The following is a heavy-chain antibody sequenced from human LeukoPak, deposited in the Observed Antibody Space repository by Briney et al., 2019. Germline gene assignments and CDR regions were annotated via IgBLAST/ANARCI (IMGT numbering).Heavy chain of an antibody. V-gene: IGHV3-48*03. CDR2: ISSSGSTI. CDR3: ARVRIAVAGQGDY. Sequence: GGSLRLSCAASGFTFFSYAMNWVRQAPGKGLEWVSYISSSGSTIYYADSVKGRFTISRDNAKNSLYLQMNSLRAEDTAVYYCARVRIAVAGQGDYWGQGTLVTVSS. J-gene: IGHJ4*02. CDR1: GFTFFSYA. D-gene: IGHD6-19*01.